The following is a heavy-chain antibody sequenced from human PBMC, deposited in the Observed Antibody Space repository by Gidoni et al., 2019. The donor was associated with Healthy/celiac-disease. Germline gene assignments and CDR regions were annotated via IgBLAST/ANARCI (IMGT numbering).Heavy chain of an antibody. V-gene: IGHV4-61*01. CDR2: IYFSGNT. D-gene: IGHD5-18*01. Sequence: QVQLQESGPGLVKPSETLSLTCPVSGGSVSSGSYYWSWIRQPPGKGLEWIWYIYFSGNTNYNPSLKSRVTISVDTSKNQFSLKLSSVTAADTAVYYCAREWGDTAAYYGMDVWGQGTTVTVSS. J-gene: IGHJ6*02. CDR3: AREWGDTAAYYGMDV. CDR1: GGSVSSGSYY.